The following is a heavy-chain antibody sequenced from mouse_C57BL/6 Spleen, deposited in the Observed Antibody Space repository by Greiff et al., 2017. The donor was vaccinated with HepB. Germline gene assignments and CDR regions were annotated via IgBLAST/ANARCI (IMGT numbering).Heavy chain of an antibody. V-gene: IGHV3-6*01. J-gene: IGHJ3*01. CDR1: GYSITSGYY. Sequence: ESGPGLVKPSQSLSLTCSVTGYSITSGYYWNWIRQFPGNKLEWMGYISYDGSNNYNPSLKNRISITRDTSKNQFFLKLNSVTTEDTATYYCAREEVLYGNYLAYWGQGTLVTVSA. CDR3: AREEVLYGNYLAY. CDR2: ISYDGSN. D-gene: IGHD2-1*01.